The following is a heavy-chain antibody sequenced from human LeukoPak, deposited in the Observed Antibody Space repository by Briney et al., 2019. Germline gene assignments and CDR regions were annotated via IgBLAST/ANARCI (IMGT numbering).Heavy chain of an antibody. D-gene: IGHD3-10*01. CDR2: ISYDGSNE. V-gene: IGHV3-30*04. Sequence: GGSLRLSCAASGFTFSSYVMHWVRQAPGKGLEWVAIISYDGSNEYYADSVKGRFTISRDNSKNTLYLQMNSLRAEDTAVYYCAKTLNMVRGVTTDYWGQGTLVTVSS. CDR1: GFTFSSYV. J-gene: IGHJ4*02. CDR3: AKTLNMVRGVTTDY.